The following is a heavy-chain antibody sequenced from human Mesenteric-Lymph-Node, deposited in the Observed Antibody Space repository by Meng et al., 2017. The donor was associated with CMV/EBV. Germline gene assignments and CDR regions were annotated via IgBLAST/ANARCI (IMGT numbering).Heavy chain of an antibody. CDR3: AKDPDQWLVGGWLDP. J-gene: IGHJ5*02. CDR2: VSYDGNNK. D-gene: IGHD6-19*01. V-gene: IGHV3-30*14. CDR1: GFSFNHFA. Sequence: GESLKISCAASGFSFNHFAMHWVRQAPGKGLEWVAIVSYDGNNKYYADSVKGRFTISRDNSKNTLYLQMNSLRAEDTAVYYCAKDPDQWLVGGWLDPWGQGTLVTVSS.